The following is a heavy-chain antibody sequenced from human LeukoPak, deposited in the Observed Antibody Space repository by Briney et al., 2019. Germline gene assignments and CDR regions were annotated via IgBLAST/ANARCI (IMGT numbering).Heavy chain of an antibody. J-gene: IGHJ4*02. V-gene: IGHV4-34*01. CDR1: GGSFSGYY. CDR3: ATEAAAGTFAFDY. D-gene: IGHD6-13*01. Sequence: RSSETLSLTCAVYGGSFSGYYWSWIRQPPGKGLEWIGEINHSGSTNYNPSLKSRVTISVDTSKNQFPLKLSSVTAADTAVYYCATEAAAGTFAFDYWGQGTLVTVSS. CDR2: INHSGST.